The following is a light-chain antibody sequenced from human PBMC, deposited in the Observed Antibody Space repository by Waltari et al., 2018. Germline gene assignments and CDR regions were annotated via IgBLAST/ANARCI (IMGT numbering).Light chain of an antibody. Sequence: DIVMTQSPDSLAVSLGERVTITCKSSQSLLYSSNNKNYLAWYQQKPGQAPKLLIYWASTRESGVPNRFSGSGSGTDFTLTISGLQAEDVAVYYCQQYYSTPLTFGGGTKVEIK. CDR1: QSLLYSSNNKNY. CDR3: QQYYSTPLT. V-gene: IGKV4-1*01. J-gene: IGKJ4*01. CDR2: WAS.